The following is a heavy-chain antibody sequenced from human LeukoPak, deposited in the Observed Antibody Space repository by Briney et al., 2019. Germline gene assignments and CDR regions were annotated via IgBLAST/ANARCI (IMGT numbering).Heavy chain of an antibody. CDR3: ARDRGSQPGGFDP. Sequence: ASVKVSCKASGDTFSSYAISWVRQAPGQGLEWMGGIIPIFGTANYAQKFQGRVTITTDESTSTAYMELSSLRSEDTAVYYCARDRGSQPGGFDPWGQGTLVTVSS. V-gene: IGHV1-69*05. CDR1: GDTFSSYA. D-gene: IGHD1-26*01. CDR2: IIPIFGTA. J-gene: IGHJ5*02.